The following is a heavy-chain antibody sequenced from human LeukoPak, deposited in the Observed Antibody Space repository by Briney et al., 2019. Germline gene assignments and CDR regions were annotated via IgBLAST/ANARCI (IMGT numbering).Heavy chain of an antibody. J-gene: IGHJ4*02. CDR1: GGSFSGYY. Sequence: PSETLSLTCAVYGGSFSGYYWSWIRQPPGKGLEWIGEINHSGSTNYNPSLKSRVTISVDTSKNQFSLKLSSVTAADTAVYYCARGLPSMVRGVITSYFDYWGQGTLVTVSS. V-gene: IGHV4-34*01. CDR2: INHSGST. D-gene: IGHD3-10*01. CDR3: ARGLPSMVRGVITSYFDY.